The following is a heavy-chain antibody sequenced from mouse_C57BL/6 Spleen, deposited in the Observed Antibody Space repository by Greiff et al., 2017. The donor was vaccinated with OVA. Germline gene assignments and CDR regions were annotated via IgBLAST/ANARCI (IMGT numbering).Heavy chain of an antibody. CDR2: IDPSDSYT. D-gene: IGHD2-1*01. CDR1: GYTFTSYW. V-gene: IGHV1-50*01. Sequence: QVHVKQPGAELVKPGASVKLSCKASGYTFTSYWMQWVKQRPGQGLEWIGEIDPSDSYTNYNQKFKGKATLTVDTSSSTAYMQLSSLTSEDSAVYYCARSEGNYYAMDYWGQGTSVTVSS. CDR3: ARSEGNYYAMDY. J-gene: IGHJ4*01.